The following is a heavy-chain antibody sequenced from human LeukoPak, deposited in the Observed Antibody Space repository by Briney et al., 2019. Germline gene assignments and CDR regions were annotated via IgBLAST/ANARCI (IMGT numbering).Heavy chain of an antibody. J-gene: IGHJ3*02. CDR3: AREYNGGPKQTDAFDI. V-gene: IGHV3-74*01. D-gene: IGHD2-8*01. CDR1: RFTFSSYA. Sequence: AGGSLRLSCAASRFTFSSYAMRWVRQAPGKGLEWVSRISGDEIWTSYADSVKGRFIISRDNAKNTLYLQMNSLRTEDTAVHYCAREYNGGPKQTDAFDIWGQGTMVTVSS. CDR2: ISGDEIWT.